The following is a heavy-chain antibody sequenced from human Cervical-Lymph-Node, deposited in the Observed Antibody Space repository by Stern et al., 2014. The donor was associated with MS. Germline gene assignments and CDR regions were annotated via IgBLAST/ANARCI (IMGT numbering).Heavy chain of an antibody. CDR3: ARETRLHQMAVAGIYYYYGMDV. D-gene: IGHD6-19*01. J-gene: IGHJ6*02. CDR2: IIPIFGTA. V-gene: IGHV1-69*01. CDR1: GGTFSSYA. Sequence: VQLVESGAEVKKPGSSVKVSCKASGGTFSSYAISWVRQAPGQGLEWMGGIIPIFGTANYAQKFQGRVTITADESTSTAYMELSSLRSEDMAVYYCARETRLHQMAVAGIYYYYGMDVWGQGTTVTVSS.